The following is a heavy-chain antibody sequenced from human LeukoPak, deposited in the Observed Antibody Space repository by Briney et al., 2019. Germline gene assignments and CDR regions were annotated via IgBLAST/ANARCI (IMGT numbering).Heavy chain of an antibody. J-gene: IGHJ3*02. D-gene: IGHD3-10*01. Sequence: ASVKVSCKASGYTFTSYDINWVRQATGQGLEWMGWMNPNSGNTGYAQKFQGRVTMTRSTSISTAYMELSSLRSEDTAVYYCARRSITNVRGVKNAFDIWGQGTMVTVSS. CDR1: GYTFTSYD. CDR3: ARRSITNVRGVKNAFDI. CDR2: MNPNSGNT. V-gene: IGHV1-8*01.